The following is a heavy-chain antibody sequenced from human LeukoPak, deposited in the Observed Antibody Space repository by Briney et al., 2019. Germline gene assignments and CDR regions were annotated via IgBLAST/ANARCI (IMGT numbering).Heavy chain of an antibody. CDR1: RHTFTDYY. CDR2: INPISGGT. D-gene: IGHD3-22*01. J-gene: IGHJ4*02. Sequence: ASVKVSCKASRHTFTDYYIHWVRQAPGQGLEWMGWINPISGGTKYAQKFQGRVTMTRDTSISTAYMELRRLTSDDTAMYYCARARTHTYYDSSAPGYWGQGTLATVSS. V-gene: IGHV1-2*02. CDR3: ARARTHTYYDSSAPGY.